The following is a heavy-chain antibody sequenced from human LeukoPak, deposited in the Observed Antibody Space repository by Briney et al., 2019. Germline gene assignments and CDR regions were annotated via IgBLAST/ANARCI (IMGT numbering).Heavy chain of an antibody. CDR3: ARYAAAVGPNWLDP. J-gene: IGHJ5*02. Sequence: SQTLSLTCTVSGGSISSGGYYWSWIRQHPGKGLEWIGYIYYSGSTYYNPSLKSRVTISVDTSKNQFSLKLSSVTAADTAVYYCARYAAAVGPNWLDPWGQGTLVTVSS. CDR1: GGSISSGGYY. CDR2: IYYSGST. D-gene: IGHD6-13*01. V-gene: IGHV4-31*03.